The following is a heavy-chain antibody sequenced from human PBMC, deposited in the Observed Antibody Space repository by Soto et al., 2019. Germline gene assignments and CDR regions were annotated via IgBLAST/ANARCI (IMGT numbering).Heavy chain of an antibody. D-gene: IGHD6-25*01. CDR2: ISYDGGDK. J-gene: IGHJ4*02. CDR3: AKGSASGSPYYFDF. V-gene: IGHV3-30*18. CDR1: GFSFSSYG. Sequence: GGSLRLSCAASGFSFSSYGMHWFRQAPGKGLEWVAVISYDGGDKYHADSVKGRFTISRDNSKNTLYLQMNSLRADDTAVYYCAKGSASGSPYYFDFWGQGTLVTVSS.